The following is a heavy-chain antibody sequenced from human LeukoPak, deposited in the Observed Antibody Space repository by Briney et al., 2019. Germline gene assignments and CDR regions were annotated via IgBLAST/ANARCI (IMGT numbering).Heavy chain of an antibody. V-gene: IGHV3-7*01. D-gene: IGHD2-2*01. J-gene: IGHJ4*02. Sequence: DSVKGRFTISRDNAKNSLYLQMNSLRAEDTAVYYCARGLDCRNISCPFEYWGQGTLVTVSS. CDR3: ARGLDCRNISCPFEY.